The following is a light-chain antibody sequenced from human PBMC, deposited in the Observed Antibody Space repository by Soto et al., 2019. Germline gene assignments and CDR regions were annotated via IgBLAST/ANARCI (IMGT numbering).Light chain of an antibody. CDR1: SSDVGGYNY. CDR2: EVS. V-gene: IGLV2-8*01. CDR3: LSYADTAYA. J-gene: IGLJ1*01. Sequence: QSVLTQPPSASGSPGQSVTISCAGTSSDVGGYNYVSWYQQYPGKVPKLMIYEVSERPSGVPDRFSGSKSGNTAFLTVSGLQAPDEADYYCLSYADTAYASVTGTKVTVL.